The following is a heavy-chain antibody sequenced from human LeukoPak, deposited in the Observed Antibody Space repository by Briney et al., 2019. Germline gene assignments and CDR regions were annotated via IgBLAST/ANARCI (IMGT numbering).Heavy chain of an antibody. J-gene: IGHJ4*02. V-gene: IGHV3-7*01. CDR2: IKQDGSEK. CDR3: AKEGTGGAPDY. D-gene: IGHD3-16*01. Sequence: GGSLRLSCAASGFTFSSYAMSWVRQAPGKGLEWVANIKQDGSEKYYVDSVKGRFTISRDNSKNTLYLQMNSLRAEDTAVYYCAKEGTGGAPDYWGQGTLVTVSS. CDR1: GFTFSSYA.